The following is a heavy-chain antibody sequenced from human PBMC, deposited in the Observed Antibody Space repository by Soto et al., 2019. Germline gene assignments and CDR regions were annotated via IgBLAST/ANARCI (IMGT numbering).Heavy chain of an antibody. CDR3: VPHCSTSCPFDY. D-gene: IGHD2-2*01. CDR2: ISTNGGST. Sequence: GGSLRLSCSASGFTFSSYAMHWVRQAPGKGLEYVSAISTNGGSTYYADSVKGRFTISRDNSKNTLYLQMSSLRTEDTAVYYCVPHCSTSCPFDYWGQGTLVTVSS. V-gene: IGHV3-64D*08. J-gene: IGHJ4*02. CDR1: GFTFSSYA.